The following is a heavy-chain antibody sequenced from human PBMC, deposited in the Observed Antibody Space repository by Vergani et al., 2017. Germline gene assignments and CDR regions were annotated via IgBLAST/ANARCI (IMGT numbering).Heavy chain of an antibody. CDR3: ARRQYCSGGSGYRARPDY. D-gene: IGHD2-15*01. V-gene: IGHV5-51*01. CDR2: IYPGDSNT. J-gene: IGHJ4*02. Sequence: EVQLVPSGAEVKTPGESLKISCKGSGYSFTSYWIGWVRQIPGKGLEWMWIIYPGDSNTRYSPSFQGQVTISADKSISPAYLQWSRLKASDTAMYYCARRQYCSGGSGYRARPDYWGQGTLVTVSS. CDR1: GYSFTSYW.